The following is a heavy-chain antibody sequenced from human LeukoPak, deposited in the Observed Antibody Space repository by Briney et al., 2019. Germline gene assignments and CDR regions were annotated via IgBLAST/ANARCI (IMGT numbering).Heavy chain of an antibody. CDR3: ARHGSSRLGYCSGGTCFRQLFFDY. J-gene: IGHJ4*02. D-gene: IGHD2-15*01. CDR1: GYTFTGYY. CDR2: INPNSGGT. Sequence: ASVKVSCKASGYTFTGYYMHWVRQAPGQGLEWMGWINPNSGGTNYAQKLQGRVTMTRDTSISTAYMELSRLRSDDTAVYYCARHGSSRLGYCSGGTCFRQLFFDYRGQGTLVTVSS. V-gene: IGHV1-2*02.